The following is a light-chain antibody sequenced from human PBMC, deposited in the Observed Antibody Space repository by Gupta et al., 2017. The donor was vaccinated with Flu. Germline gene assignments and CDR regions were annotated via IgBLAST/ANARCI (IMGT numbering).Light chain of an antibody. CDR2: DVT. CDR3: SSYTSTDTR. CDR1: NSDFGGFNY. J-gene: IGLJ2*01. Sequence: HSALTQPASVSGSPGQSITISCTGINSDFGGFNYVSWFQQHPGKAPKLIIYDVTNRPSGVSNLFSGSKSVDTASLTISGLQAEDEADYYCSSYTSTDTRFGGGTKVTVL. V-gene: IGLV2-14*03.